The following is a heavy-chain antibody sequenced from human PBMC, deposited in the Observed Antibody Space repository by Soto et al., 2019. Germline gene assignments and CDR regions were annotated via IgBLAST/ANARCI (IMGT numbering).Heavy chain of an antibody. CDR1: GYTLTELS. V-gene: IGHV1-24*01. D-gene: IGHD1-26*01. CDR3: ATAIPSIGSPNPDY. J-gene: IGHJ4*02. Sequence: ASVKVSCKVSGYTLTELSMHWVRQAPGKGLEWMGGFDPEDGETIYAQKFQGRVIMTEDTSTDTAYMELSSLRSEDTAVYYCATAIPSIGSPNPDYWGQGTLVTVSS. CDR2: FDPEDGET.